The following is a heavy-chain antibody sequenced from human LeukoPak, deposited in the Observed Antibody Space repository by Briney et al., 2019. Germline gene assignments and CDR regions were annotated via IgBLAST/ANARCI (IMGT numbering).Heavy chain of an antibody. Sequence: GGSLRLSCAASGFAFSSYAMSWVRQAPGKGLEWVSAISGSGGSSYYADSVKGRFTISRDNAKNSLYVQMNSLRAEDTAVYYCARDVRAGNFDYWGQGTLVTVSS. V-gene: IGHV3-23*01. J-gene: IGHJ4*02. CDR2: ISGSGGSS. CDR3: ARDVRAGNFDY. D-gene: IGHD3-10*01. CDR1: GFAFSSYA.